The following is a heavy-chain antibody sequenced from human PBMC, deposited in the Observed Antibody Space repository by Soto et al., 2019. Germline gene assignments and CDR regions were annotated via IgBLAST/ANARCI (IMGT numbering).Heavy chain of an antibody. V-gene: IGHV3-72*01. CDR2: TRNKANSFTT. Sequence: GGSLLSCAASGFTFSDHYMDWVRQAPGKGLEWVGRTRNKANSFTTEYAASVKGRFTIFRDDSKNSLYLQMSSLKTEDTAMYYCAREFMTTVTYFDYWGQGTLVTVSS. D-gene: IGHD4-17*01. J-gene: IGHJ4*02. CDR1: GFTFSDHY. CDR3: AREFMTTVTYFDY.